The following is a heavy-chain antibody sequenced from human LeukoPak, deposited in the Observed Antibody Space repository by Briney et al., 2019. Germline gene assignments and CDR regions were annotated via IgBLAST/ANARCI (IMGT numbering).Heavy chain of an antibody. V-gene: IGHV3-69-1*01. J-gene: IGHJ4*01. CDR3: ARQLGYCAAGTCYFDS. D-gene: IGHD2-8*02. Sequence: GGSLRLSCAASGFAISTYAMAWVRQAPGKGLEWISSLSSGRSPSYSDSLEGRLTMSSDNARDTLYLQMDNLRGEDTAMYYCARQLGYCAAGTCYFDSWGHGTQVTVSS. CDR2: LSSGRSP. CDR1: GFAISTYA.